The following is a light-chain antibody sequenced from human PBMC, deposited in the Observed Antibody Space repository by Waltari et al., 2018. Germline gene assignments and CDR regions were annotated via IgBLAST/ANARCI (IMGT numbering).Light chain of an antibody. CDR2: DVN. CDR3: SSFTSSSTWV. Sequence: QSALTQPASVSGSPGQSITLSCTGTSSDAGGFNYVSWYQQHPGKAPKLMIYDVNNRPSGVSNRFSGSKSGNTASLTISGLQAEDEADYYCSSFTSSSTWVFGGGTKLTVL. V-gene: IGLV2-14*01. J-gene: IGLJ3*02. CDR1: SSDAGGFNY.